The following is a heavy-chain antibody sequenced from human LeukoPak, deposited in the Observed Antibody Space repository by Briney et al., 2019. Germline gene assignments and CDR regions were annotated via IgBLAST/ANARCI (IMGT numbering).Heavy chain of an antibody. D-gene: IGHD3-22*01. CDR2: IKSKTDGGTT. CDR3: VRDWGYDSSGYWQKYFDT. Sequence: GGSLRLSCAASGFTFSNAWMSWVRQAPGKGLEWVGRIKSKTDGGTTDYAAPVKGRFTISRDDSKNTLYLQMNSLRAEDTAVYYCVRDWGYDSSGYWQKYFDTWGQGTLVTVSS. J-gene: IGHJ4*02. CDR1: GFTFSNAW. V-gene: IGHV3-15*01.